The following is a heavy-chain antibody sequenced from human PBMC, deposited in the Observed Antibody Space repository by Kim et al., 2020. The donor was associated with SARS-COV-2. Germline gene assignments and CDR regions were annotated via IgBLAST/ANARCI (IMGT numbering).Heavy chain of an antibody. CDR3: ARVDSSGIGARDAFDI. J-gene: IGHJ3*02. CDR1: GGTFSSYA. CDR2: IIPIFGTA. D-gene: IGHD3-22*01. V-gene: IGHV1-69*13. Sequence: SVKVSCKASGGTFSSYAISWVRQAPGQGLEWMGGIIPIFGTANYAQKFQGRVTITADESTSTAYMELSSLRSEDTAVYYCARVDSSGIGARDAFDIWGQGTMVTVSS.